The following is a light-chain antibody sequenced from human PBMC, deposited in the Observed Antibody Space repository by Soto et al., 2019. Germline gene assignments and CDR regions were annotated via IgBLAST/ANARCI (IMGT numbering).Light chain of an antibody. J-gene: IGKJ1*01. CDR1: QSVSGW. V-gene: IGKV1-5*01. CDR3: QQYETFSGT. CDR2: DAS. Sequence: DIQMTQSPSTLSASVGDTVTVTCRASQSVSGWLAWYQQKPGEAPKLLIYDASALPRGVPSRFSGSGPGTKFPLTLASLQPDDFATYYCQQYETFSGTFGPATKVEI.